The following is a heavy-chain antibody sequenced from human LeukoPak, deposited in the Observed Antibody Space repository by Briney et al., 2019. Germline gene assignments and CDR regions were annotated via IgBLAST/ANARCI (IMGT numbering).Heavy chain of an antibody. D-gene: IGHD6-25*01. CDR2: IKQDGSQK. CDR3: AREIIAAGGEDY. V-gene: IGHV3-7*01. Sequence: PGGSLRLSCAASGFTFSTYWMSWVRQAPGKGLEWAANIKQDGSQKYYVDSVKGRFTISRDNAKNSLYLQMNSLRGEDTAVYYCAREIIAAGGEDYWGQATLVTVSS. CDR1: GFTFSTYW. J-gene: IGHJ4*02.